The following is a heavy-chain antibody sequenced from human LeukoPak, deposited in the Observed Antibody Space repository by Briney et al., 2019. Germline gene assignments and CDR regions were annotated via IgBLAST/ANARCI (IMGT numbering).Heavy chain of an antibody. Sequence: GGSLRLSCAASGFTFSSYSMNWVRQAPGKGLEWVSYISSSGSTIYYADSVKGRFTISRDNAKNSLYLQMNSLRAEDTAVYYCARATNWGYAFDIWGQGTVVTVSS. CDR1: GFTFSSYS. V-gene: IGHV3-48*04. CDR2: ISSSGSTI. D-gene: IGHD7-27*01. CDR3: ARATNWGYAFDI. J-gene: IGHJ3*02.